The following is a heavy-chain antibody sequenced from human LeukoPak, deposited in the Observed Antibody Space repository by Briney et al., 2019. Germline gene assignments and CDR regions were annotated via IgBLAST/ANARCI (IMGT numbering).Heavy chain of an antibody. V-gene: IGHV4-39*07. CDR2: INHSGST. CDR1: GGSITNNLYY. D-gene: IGHD3-10*01. J-gene: IGHJ4*02. CDR3: ARRRRLLWFGELSWDY. Sequence: SETLSLTCTVSGGSITNNLYYWGWVRQPPGKGLEWIGEINHSGSTNYNPSLKSRVTISVDTSKNQFSLKLSSVTAADTAVYYCARRRRLLWFGELSWDYWGQGTLVTVSS.